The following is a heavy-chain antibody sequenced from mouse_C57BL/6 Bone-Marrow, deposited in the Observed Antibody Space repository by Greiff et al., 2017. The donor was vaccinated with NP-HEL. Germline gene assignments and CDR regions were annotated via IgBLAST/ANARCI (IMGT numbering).Heavy chain of an antibody. D-gene: IGHD2-5*01. CDR1: GFNIKDDY. Sequence: EVKLLESGAELVRPGASVKLSCTASGFNIKDDYMHWVKQRPEQGLEWIGWIDPENGDTEYASKFQGKATITADTSSNTAYLQLSSLTSEDTAVYYCTTGSNYGYAMDYWGQGTSVTVSS. V-gene: IGHV14-4*01. CDR3: TTGSNYGYAMDY. J-gene: IGHJ4*01. CDR2: IDPENGDT.